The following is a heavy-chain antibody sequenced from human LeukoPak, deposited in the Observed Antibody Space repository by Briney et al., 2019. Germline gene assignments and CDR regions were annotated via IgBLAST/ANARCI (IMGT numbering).Heavy chain of an antibody. D-gene: IGHD6-19*01. J-gene: IGHJ4*02. CDR2: ISGSGGST. V-gene: IGHV3-23*01. CDR1: GFTFSSYA. CDR3: ATPLGDSSGWYYFDY. Sequence: PGGSLRLSCAASGFTFSSYAMSWVRQAPGKGLEWVSVISGSGGSTYYADSVKGRFTISRDNSKNTLYLQMNSLRAEDTAVYYCATPLGDSSGWYYFDYWGQGTLVTVSS.